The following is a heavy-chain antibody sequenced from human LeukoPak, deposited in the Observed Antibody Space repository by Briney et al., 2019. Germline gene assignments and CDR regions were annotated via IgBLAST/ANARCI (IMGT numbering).Heavy chain of an antibody. Sequence: GGSLRLSCAASGFTFSSYAMSWIRQAPGKGLEWVSYISSSGSTIYYADSVKGRFTISRDNAKNSLYLQMNSLRAEDTAVYYCARDHLPRRGPYSYGYYWFDPWGQGTLVTVSS. CDR1: GFTFSSYA. V-gene: IGHV3-11*01. J-gene: IGHJ5*02. D-gene: IGHD5-18*01. CDR3: ARDHLPRRGPYSYGYYWFDP. CDR2: ISSSGSTI.